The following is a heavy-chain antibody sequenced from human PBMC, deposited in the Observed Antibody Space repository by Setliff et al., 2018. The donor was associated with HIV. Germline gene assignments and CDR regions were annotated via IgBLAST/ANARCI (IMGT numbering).Heavy chain of an antibody. D-gene: IGHD3-3*01. CDR3: ARVGIKGGSDFWSGYRRPYYMDV. V-gene: IGHV3-11*04. CDR1: GFTFSDYY. CDR2: ITSSGSTI. J-gene: IGHJ6*03. Sequence: GGSLRLSCAASGFTFSDYYMSWIRQAPGKGLEWVSYITSSGSTIYYADSVKGRFTISRDNAKSSLYLQMNSLRAEDTAIYYCARVGIKGGSDFWSGYRRPYYMDVWGKGTTVTVSS.